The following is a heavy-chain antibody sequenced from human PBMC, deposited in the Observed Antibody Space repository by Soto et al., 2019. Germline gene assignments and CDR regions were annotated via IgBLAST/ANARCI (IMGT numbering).Heavy chain of an antibody. CDR3: ARYCSGGSCSYGMDV. CDR1: GYTFTSYY. Sequence: ASVKVSCKASGYTFTSYYMHWVRQAPGQGLEWMGIINPSGGSTSYAQKFQGRATMTRDTSTSTVYMELSSLRSEDTAVYYCARYCSGGSCSYGMDVWGQGTTVTVSS. CDR2: INPSGGST. D-gene: IGHD2-15*01. V-gene: IGHV1-46*01. J-gene: IGHJ6*02.